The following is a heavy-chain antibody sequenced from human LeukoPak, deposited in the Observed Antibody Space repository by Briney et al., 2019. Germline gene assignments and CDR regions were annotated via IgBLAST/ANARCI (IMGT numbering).Heavy chain of an antibody. D-gene: IGHD5-12*01. J-gene: IGHJ4*02. CDR3: AREGGYSGYDSGYYFDY. Sequence: GGSLRLSCAASGFTFSSYEMNWVRQAPGKGLEWVSYISSSGSTIYYADSVKGRFTISRDNAKNSLYLQMNSLRAEDTAVYCCAREGGYSGYDSGYYFDYWGQGTLVTVSS. CDR2: ISSSGSTI. CDR1: GFTFSSYE. V-gene: IGHV3-48*03.